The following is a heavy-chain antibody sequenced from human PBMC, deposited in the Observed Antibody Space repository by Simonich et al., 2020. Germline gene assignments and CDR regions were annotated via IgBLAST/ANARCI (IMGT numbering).Heavy chain of an antibody. CDR3: ARDAAGDY. CDR2: ISGSSSYI. CDR1: GFTFSSYS. Sequence: EVQLVESGGGLVKPGGSLRLSCAASGFTFSSYSRNWVHQAPGKGLGWDTSISGSSSYISYAASVKGRFTIARDNAKNSMYLQMNSLRAEDTAVYYCARDAAGDYWGQGTLVTVSS. J-gene: IGHJ4*02. V-gene: IGHV3-21*01. D-gene: IGHD6-13*01.